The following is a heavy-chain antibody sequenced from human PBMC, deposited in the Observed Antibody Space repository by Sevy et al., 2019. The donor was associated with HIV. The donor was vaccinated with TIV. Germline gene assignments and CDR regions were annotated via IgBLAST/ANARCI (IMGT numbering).Heavy chain of an antibody. V-gene: IGHV3-64D*06. CDR1: GFIFSNYA. D-gene: IGHD3-9*01. CDR3: VKDRIETILWSKGDWFDP. Sequence: GGSLRLSCSASGFIFSNYAMHWVRQAPGKGLEYVSGLSSHNAGSTYYADSVNGRFTISRDNSKNTLYLQMTSLRTEETAVYYGVKDRIETILWSKGDWFDPWGQGTLVTVSS. CDR2: LSSHNAGST. J-gene: IGHJ5*02.